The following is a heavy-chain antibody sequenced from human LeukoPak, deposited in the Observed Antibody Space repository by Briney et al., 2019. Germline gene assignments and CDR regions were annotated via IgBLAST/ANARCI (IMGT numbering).Heavy chain of an antibody. J-gene: IGHJ4*02. CDR2: IYYSGST. CDR1: GGSISSSSYY. D-gene: IGHD1-26*01. V-gene: IGHV4-39*07. Sequence: SETLSLTCTVSGGSISSSSYYWGWIRQPPGKGLEWIRSIYYSGSTYYNPSLKSRVTISVDTSKNQFSLKLSSVTAADTAVYYCASSYSGSYHSVDYWGQGTLVTVSP. CDR3: ASSYSGSYHSVDY.